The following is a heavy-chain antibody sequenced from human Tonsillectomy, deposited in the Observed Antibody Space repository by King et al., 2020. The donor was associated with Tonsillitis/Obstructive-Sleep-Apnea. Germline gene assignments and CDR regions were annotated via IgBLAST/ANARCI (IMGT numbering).Heavy chain of an antibody. CDR1: GFTFSSYG. J-gene: IGHJ6*03. CDR3: ARDAKTYDFWNGAGYYYYMDA. V-gene: IGHV3-33*01. D-gene: IGHD3/OR15-3a*01. CDR2: VWFDGSNE. Sequence: QLVQSGGGVVQPGRSLRLSCATSGFTFSSYGMHWVRQAPGKGLEWVAVVWFDGSNEFYADSVKGRFTISRDNSNNTLHLQMNSLRAEDTAVYYCARDAKTYDFWNGAGYYYYMDAWGKGTTVTVSS.